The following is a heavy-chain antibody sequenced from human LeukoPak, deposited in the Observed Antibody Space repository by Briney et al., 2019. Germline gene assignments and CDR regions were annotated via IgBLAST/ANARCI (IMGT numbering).Heavy chain of an antibody. CDR3: ARAGYSGYDTRTFDI. D-gene: IGHD5-12*01. CDR2: INHSGST. V-gene: IGHV4-34*01. CDR1: GGSFSGYY. J-gene: IGHJ3*02. Sequence: SETLSLTCAVYGGSFSGYYWSWIRQPPGKGLEWIGEINHSGSTNYNPSLKSRVTISVDTSKNQFSLKLSSVTAADTAVYYCARAGYSGYDTRTFDIWGQGTVVTVSS.